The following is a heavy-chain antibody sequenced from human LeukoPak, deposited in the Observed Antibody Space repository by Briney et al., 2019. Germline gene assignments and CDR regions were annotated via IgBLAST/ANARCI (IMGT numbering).Heavy chain of an antibody. D-gene: IGHD4-17*01. J-gene: IGHJ4*02. V-gene: IGHV4-39*01. Sequence: SETLSLTCTVCGGSISSSSYYWGWIRQPPGEGLEWIGSIYYSGNTYYNPSLKSRVTISVDTSKNQFSLRLSSVTAAETAVYYCARHLRSYGDYARFYYFDYWGQGTLVTVSS. CDR2: IYYSGNT. CDR3: ARHLRSYGDYARFYYFDY. CDR1: GGSISSSSYY.